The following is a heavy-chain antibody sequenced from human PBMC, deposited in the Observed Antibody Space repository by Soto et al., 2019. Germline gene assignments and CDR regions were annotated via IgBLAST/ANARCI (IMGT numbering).Heavy chain of an antibody. V-gene: IGHV4-34*01. J-gene: IGHJ6*03. D-gene: IGHD1-26*01. CDR3: ATTPGKPRHYYMDV. CDR2: INHSGST. CDR1: GGSFSGYY. Sequence: QVQLQQWGAGLLKPSETLSLTCAVYGGSFSGYYWSWIRQPPGKGLEWIGEINHSGSTNYNPSLKSRVTISVDTSKNQFSLKLSSVTAADTAVYYCATTPGKPRHYYMDVWGKGTTVTVSS.